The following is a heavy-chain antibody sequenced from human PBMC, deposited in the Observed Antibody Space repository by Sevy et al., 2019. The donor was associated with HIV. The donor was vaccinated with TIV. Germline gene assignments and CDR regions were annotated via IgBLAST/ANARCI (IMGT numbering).Heavy chain of an antibody. CDR1: GGSISSYY. Sequence: SETLSLTCTVSGGSISSYYWSWIRQPPGKGLEWIGYIYYSGSTNYNPSLKSRVTISVDTSKNQFSLKRSSVTAADTAVYYCARHGNWGFSDYWGQGTLVTVSS. J-gene: IGHJ4*02. CDR3: ARHGNWGFSDY. CDR2: IYYSGST. D-gene: IGHD7-27*01. V-gene: IGHV4-59*08.